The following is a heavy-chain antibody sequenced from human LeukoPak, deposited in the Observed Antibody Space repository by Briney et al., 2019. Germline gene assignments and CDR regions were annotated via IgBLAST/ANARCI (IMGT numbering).Heavy chain of an antibody. D-gene: IGHD2-15*01. V-gene: IGHV3-7*01. CDR1: GFIFSRYW. Sequence: PGGSLRLSCAASGFIFSRYWMSWVRQAPGKGLEWVANIKQDGSEKYYVDSVKGRFTISRDNAKNSLYLQMTSLRAEDTAVYYCARDIAHCSGDICYNIRFDFWGQGTLVTVSS. CDR3: ARDIAHCSGDICYNIRFDF. CDR2: IKQDGSEK. J-gene: IGHJ5*01.